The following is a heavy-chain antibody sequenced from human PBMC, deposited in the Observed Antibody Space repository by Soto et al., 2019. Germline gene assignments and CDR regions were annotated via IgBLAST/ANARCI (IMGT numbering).Heavy chain of an antibody. Sequence: SDPLSLTCSLNGGAFSSYYWSWIRQPPGKGLEWIGEINHSGSTNYNPSLKSRVTISVHTSKHQFSLKLSSVTAADTAVYYCARVAGDSSGYYRFFDYWGQGTLVTVS. J-gene: IGHJ4*02. D-gene: IGHD3-22*01. CDR2: INHSGST. CDR1: GGAFSSYY. CDR3: ARVAGDSSGYYRFFDY. V-gene: IGHV4-34*01.